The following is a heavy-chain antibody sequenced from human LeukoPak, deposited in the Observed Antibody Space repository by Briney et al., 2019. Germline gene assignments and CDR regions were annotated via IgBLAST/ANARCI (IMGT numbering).Heavy chain of an antibody. V-gene: IGHV4-34*01. J-gene: IGHJ6*03. CDR1: GGSFSGYY. Sequence: SETLSLTCAVYGGSFSGYYWSWIRQPPGKGLEWIGEINHSGNTNYNPSLKSRVTISVDTSKNQFSLKLSSVTAADTAVYYCARLAGYSSGWNSYHYYYYMDVWGKGTTVTISS. D-gene: IGHD6-19*01. CDR3: ARLAGYSSGWNSYHYYYYMDV. CDR2: INHSGNT.